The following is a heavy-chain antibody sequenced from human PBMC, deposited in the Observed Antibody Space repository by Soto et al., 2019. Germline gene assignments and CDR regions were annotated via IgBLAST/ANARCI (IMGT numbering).Heavy chain of an antibody. CDR1: GGSISSGGFS. CDR3: ARGPPFFP. Sequence: SETLSLTCTVSGGSISSGGFSWSWIRQPPGKGLEWIGYIYHSGSIYYNPSLKSRVTISVDRSKNQFSLKLSSVTAADTAVYYCARGPPFFPRGQGTLVTVSS. D-gene: IGHD3-3*02. J-gene: IGHJ5*02. CDR2: IYHSGSI. V-gene: IGHV4-30-2*01.